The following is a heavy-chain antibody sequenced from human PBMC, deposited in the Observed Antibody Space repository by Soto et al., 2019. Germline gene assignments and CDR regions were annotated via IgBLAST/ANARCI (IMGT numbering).Heavy chain of an antibody. V-gene: IGHV6-1*01. CDR3: ARGVAGSGFAL. J-gene: IGHJ4*02. D-gene: IGHD6-19*01. CDR1: GDSVSSNTAA. Sequence: SQTLSLTCAFSGDSVSSNTAAWNWIRSSPSRGLEWLGRTYYRSNWRHDYAVSVKSRITVNPDTSKNHFSLQLNSVTPDDTAVYYCARGVAGSGFALWGKGTLVTVSS. CDR2: TYYRSNWRH.